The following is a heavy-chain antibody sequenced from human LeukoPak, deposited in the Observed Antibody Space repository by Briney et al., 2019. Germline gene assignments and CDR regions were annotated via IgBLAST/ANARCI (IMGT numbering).Heavy chain of an antibody. V-gene: IGHV4-38-2*02. CDR2: IYHSGST. D-gene: IGHD1-7*01. J-gene: IGHJ6*03. CDR1: GYSISSGYY. CDR3: ARSSITGTIGWDYYMDV. Sequence: PSETLSLICTVSGYSISSGYYWGWIRQPPGKGLEWIGSIYHSGSTYYNPSLKSRVTISVDTSKNQFSLKLSSVTAADTAVYYCARSSITGTIGWDYYMDVWGKGTTVTVSS.